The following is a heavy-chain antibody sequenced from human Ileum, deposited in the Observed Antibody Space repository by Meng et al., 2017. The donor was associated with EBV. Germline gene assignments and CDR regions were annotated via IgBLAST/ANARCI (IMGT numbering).Heavy chain of an antibody. CDR1: GGSVSSGGNY. V-gene: IGHV4-61*08. CDR3: ARDGYSSGSD. Sequence: QVQLHESGPGLVKPSGTLSLTCSVSGGSVSSGGNYWSWIRQPPGKGLEWIGYIYNSGSTNYNPSLKSRVTISVDTSKNQFSLKLSSVTAADTAVYYCARDGYSSGSDWGQGTLVTVSS. CDR2: IYNSGST. D-gene: IGHD6-19*01. J-gene: IGHJ4*02.